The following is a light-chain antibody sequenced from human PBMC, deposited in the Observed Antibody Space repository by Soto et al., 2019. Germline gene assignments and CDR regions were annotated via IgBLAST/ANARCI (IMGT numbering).Light chain of an antibody. Sequence: AIRMTQSPSSFSASTGDRVTITCRASQGISSHLAWYQVKPGKAPLLLIYTASYLESGVPSRFGGSRSGTAFNLTIISLQSEDCALYYCRQYFSYPLTSGGGTKVEIK. V-gene: IGKV1-8*01. CDR2: TAS. CDR3: RQYFSYPLT. J-gene: IGKJ4*01. CDR1: QGISSH.